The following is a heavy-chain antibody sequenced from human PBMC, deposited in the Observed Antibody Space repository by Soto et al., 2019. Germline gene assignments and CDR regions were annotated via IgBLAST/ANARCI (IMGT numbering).Heavy chain of an antibody. CDR3: ARAPNDILTGFLGMDV. CDR1: GGSISSSNW. V-gene: IGHV4-4*02. CDR2: IYHSGST. J-gene: IGHJ6*02. D-gene: IGHD3-9*01. Sequence: SETLSLTCAVSGGSISSSNWWSWVRQPPGKGLEWIGEIYHSGSTNYNPSLKSRVTISVDKSKNQFSLKLSSVTAADTAVYYCARAPNDILTGFLGMDVWGQGTTVTVS.